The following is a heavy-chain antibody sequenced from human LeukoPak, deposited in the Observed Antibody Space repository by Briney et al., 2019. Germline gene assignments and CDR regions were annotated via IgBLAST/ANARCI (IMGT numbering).Heavy chain of an antibody. CDR3: ARDRSVYSSSSGDY. Sequence: PSETLSLTCTVSGGSISSYYWSWIRQPPGKGLEWIGYIYHSGSTYYNPSLKSRVTISVDTSKNPFSLKLGSVTAADTAVYYCARDRSVYSSSSGDYWGQGTLVTVSS. CDR2: IYHSGST. V-gene: IGHV4-59*12. D-gene: IGHD6-13*01. J-gene: IGHJ4*02. CDR1: GGSISSYY.